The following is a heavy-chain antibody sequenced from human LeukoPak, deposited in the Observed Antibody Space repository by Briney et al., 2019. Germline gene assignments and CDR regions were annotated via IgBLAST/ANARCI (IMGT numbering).Heavy chain of an antibody. CDR1: GGTFSSYA. V-gene: IGHV1-69*04. J-gene: IGHJ4*02. D-gene: IGHD1-26*01. CDR3: ARFAQWELRSGLGY. Sequence: GASVKVSCKASGGTFSSYAISWVRQAPGQGLEWMGRIIPILGIANYAQKFQGRVTITADKSTSTAYMELSSLRSEDTAVYYCARFAQWELRSGLGYWGQGTLVTVSS. CDR2: IIPILGIA.